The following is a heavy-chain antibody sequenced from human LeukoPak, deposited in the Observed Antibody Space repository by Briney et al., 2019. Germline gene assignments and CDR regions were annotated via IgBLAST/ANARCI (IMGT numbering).Heavy chain of an antibody. CDR3: ARNMIRDDAFDI. V-gene: IGHV3-11*04. J-gene: IGHJ3*02. Sequence: GGSLRLSCAASGFTFSDYYMSWIRQAPGKGLEWVSYISSSGSTIYYADSVKGRSTISRDNAKNSLYLQMNSLRAEDTAVYYCARNMIRDDAFDIWGQGTMVTVSS. CDR2: ISSSGSTI. CDR1: GFTFSDYY. D-gene: IGHD3-10*01.